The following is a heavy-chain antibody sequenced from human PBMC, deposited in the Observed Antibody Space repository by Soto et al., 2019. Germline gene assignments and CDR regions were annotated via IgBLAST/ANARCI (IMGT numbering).Heavy chain of an antibody. D-gene: IGHD5-12*01. Sequence: QVQLVQSGAEVKKPGASVKISCKASGFTSTRYYIHWVRQAPGQGLECMGVINASGGSTSYTQKFQGRVTMTRDTSTSTVYMELSSLRSEDTALYFCARSDYDYGSNPFDSWGQGTLVIVSS. CDR1: GFTSTRYY. CDR2: INASGGST. CDR3: ARSDYDYGSNPFDS. V-gene: IGHV1-46*01. J-gene: IGHJ4*02.